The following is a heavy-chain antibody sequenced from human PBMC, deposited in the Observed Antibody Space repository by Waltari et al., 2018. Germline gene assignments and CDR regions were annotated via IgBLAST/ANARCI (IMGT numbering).Heavy chain of an antibody. V-gene: IGHV3-21*01. CDR1: AFTFSRHT. D-gene: IGHD6-19*01. J-gene: IGHJ4*02. Sequence: EVQLVESGGGLVKPGGSLRLPCAASAFTFSRHTMTWVPQAPGKGLEWVSSISSSSSYIYYADSVKGRFTISRDNAKNSLYLQMNSLRAEDTAVYYCARGPYSSGWIFDYWGQGTLVTVSS. CDR3: ARGPYSSGWIFDY. CDR2: ISSSSSYI.